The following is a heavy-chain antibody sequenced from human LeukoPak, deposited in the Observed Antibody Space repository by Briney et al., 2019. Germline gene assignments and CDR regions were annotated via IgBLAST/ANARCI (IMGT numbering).Heavy chain of an antibody. CDR2: IIPIFGTA. CDR1: GGTFSSYA. J-gene: IGHJ5*02. CDR3: ARARREYSSGWYGENWFDP. D-gene: IGHD6-13*01. V-gene: IGHV1-69*13. Sequence: SVKVSCKASGGTFSSYAISWVRQAPGQGLEWMGGIIPIFGTANYAQKFQGRVTITADESTSTAYMELSSLRSEDTAVYYCARARREYSSGWYGENWFDPWGQGTLVTVSS.